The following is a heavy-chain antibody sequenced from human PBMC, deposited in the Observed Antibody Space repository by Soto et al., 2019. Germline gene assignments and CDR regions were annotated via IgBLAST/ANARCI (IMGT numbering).Heavy chain of an antibody. CDR1: GGSITSSSYY. Sequence: PSETLSLTCTVSGGSITSSSYYWGWIRQPPGKGLEWIGSIDYSGSTYYNPSLKSRVTKSVDTSKNQFSLKLSSVTAADTAVYYCARRYGYSGDYWGQGTLVTVSS. D-gene: IGHD6-13*01. J-gene: IGHJ4*02. V-gene: IGHV4-39*01. CDR2: IDYSGST. CDR3: ARRYGYSGDY.